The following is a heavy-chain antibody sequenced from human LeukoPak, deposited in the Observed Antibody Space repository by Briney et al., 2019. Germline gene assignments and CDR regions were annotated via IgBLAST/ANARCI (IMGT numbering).Heavy chain of an antibody. CDR3: ATDLYSSARDY. CDR1: GFTFDNYA. J-gene: IGHJ4*02. V-gene: IGHV3-23*01. Sequence: GGSLRLSCAASGFTFDNYAMTWVRQAPGRGLEWVSTISNTGGSTYYADSVKGRFTISRDNSKNTLYLQMNSLRAEDTALYYCATDLYSSARDYWGQGTLVTVSS. D-gene: IGHD6-25*01. CDR2: ISNTGGST.